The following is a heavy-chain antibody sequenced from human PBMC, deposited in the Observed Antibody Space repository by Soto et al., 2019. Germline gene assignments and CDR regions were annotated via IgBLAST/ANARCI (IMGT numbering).Heavy chain of an antibody. D-gene: IGHD2-8*02. CDR2: ISYDGVLK. CDR1: GSTFSGDG. V-gene: IGHV3-30*18. J-gene: IGHJ6*03. CDR3: AKVGGTGFDYYHYMDV. Sequence: QEQLVESGGRVVQPGRSLRLSCADSGSTFSGDGMHWVRQAPGKGLEWVAEISYDGVLKYYADSVKGRFTISRDNSKNTMYLQMNNLRTEYTALYYCAKVGGTGFDYYHYMDVWGKGTTVTVSS.